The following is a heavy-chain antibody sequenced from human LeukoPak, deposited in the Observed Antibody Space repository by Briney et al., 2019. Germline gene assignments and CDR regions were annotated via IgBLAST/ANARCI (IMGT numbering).Heavy chain of an antibody. CDR3: AKLEYSGSYPLLPLDY. CDR1: GFTFSSYA. CDR2: ISGSGGST. D-gene: IGHD1-26*01. J-gene: IGHJ4*02. V-gene: IGHV3-23*01. Sequence: GGSLRLSCAASGFTFSSYAMSRVRQAPGKGLEWVSAISGSGGSTYYADSVKGRFTISRDNSKNTLYLQMNSLRAEDTAVYYCAKLEYSGSYPLLPLDYWGQGTLVTVSS.